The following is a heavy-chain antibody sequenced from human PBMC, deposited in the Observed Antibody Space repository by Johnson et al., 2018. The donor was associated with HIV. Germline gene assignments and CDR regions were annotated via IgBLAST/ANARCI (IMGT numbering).Heavy chain of an antibody. CDR2: ISYDGSNK. Sequence: QVQLVESGGGVVQPGRSLRLSCAESGFTFSSYAMHWVRQAPGKGLEWVAVISYDGSNKYYADSVKGRFTISRDNSKNTLYLQMNSLRAEDTAVYYCARDQRLAAVATDGFPSASFLW. V-gene: IGHV3-30-3*01. CDR1: GFTFSSYA. CDR3: ARDQRLAAVATDGFPSASFL. D-gene: IGHD6-13*01. J-gene: IGHJ2*01.